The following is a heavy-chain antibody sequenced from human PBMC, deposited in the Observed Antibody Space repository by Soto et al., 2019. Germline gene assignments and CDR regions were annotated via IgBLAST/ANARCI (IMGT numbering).Heavy chain of an antibody. CDR3: ARDEGTMVRGDFDY. J-gene: IGHJ4*02. D-gene: IGHD3-10*01. Sequence: TCGISWVRQAPGQGLEWMGWISAYNGNTNYAQKLQGRVTMTTDTSTSTAYMELRSLRSDDTAVYYCARDEGTMVRGDFDYWGQGTLVTVSS. CDR2: ISAYNGNT. CDR1: TCG. V-gene: IGHV1-18*04.